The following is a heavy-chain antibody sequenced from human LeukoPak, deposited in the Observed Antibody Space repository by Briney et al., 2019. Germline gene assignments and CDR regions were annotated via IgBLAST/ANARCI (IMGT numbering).Heavy chain of an antibody. Sequence: GGSLRLSCVASGFTFSSYGMNWVRQAPGKGLEWVSYISSSSSTIYYADSVKGRFTISRDNAKNSLYLQMNSLRAEDTAVYYCVRDTRIGSSWQDFDYWGQGTLVTVSS. CDR2: ISSSSSTI. D-gene: IGHD6-13*01. V-gene: IGHV3-48*01. CDR1: GFTFSSYG. J-gene: IGHJ4*02. CDR3: VRDTRIGSSWQDFDY.